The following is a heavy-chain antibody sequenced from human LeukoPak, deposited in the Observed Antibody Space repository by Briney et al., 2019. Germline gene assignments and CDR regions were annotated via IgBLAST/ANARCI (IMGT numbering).Heavy chain of an antibody. D-gene: IGHD1-26*01. CDR3: AKKSLDVGATIRS. Sequence: GGSLRLSCAASGLTFSCYAMGWGRQAPGKGLGWFSAISGSGGSTYYADSVKGRFTISRDNSKNTLYLQMNSLRAEDTAVYYCAKKSLDVGATIRSWGQGTLVTVSS. CDR1: GLTFSCYA. CDR2: ISGSGGST. J-gene: IGHJ4*02. V-gene: IGHV3-23*01.